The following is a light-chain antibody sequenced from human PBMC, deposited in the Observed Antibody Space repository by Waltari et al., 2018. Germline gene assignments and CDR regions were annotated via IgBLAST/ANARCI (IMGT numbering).Light chain of an antibody. CDR2: DVS. J-gene: IGLJ1*01. CDR3: SSYTSSSTLLV. V-gene: IGLV2-14*03. Sequence: QSALTQPASVSGSPGQSITISCTGTSSAVGGYNYVFWYQQHPGKAPKLMIYDVSNRPSGVSNRFSGSKSGNTASLTISGLQAEDEADYYCSSYTSSSTLLVFGTGTKVTVL. CDR1: SSAVGGYNY.